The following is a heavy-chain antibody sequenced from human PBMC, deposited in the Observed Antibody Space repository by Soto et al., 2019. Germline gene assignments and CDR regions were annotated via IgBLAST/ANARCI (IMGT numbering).Heavy chain of an antibody. CDR3: ARGVPYSYGYDSWFDP. V-gene: IGHV4-61*01. CDR2: IYYSGST. D-gene: IGHD5-18*01. Sequence: SETLSLTCTVSGGSVSSGSYYWRWIRPPPGKGLEWIGYIYYSGSTNYNPSLKSRVTISVDTSKNQFSLKLSSVTAADTAVYYCARGVPYSYGYDSWFDPWGQGTLVTVSS. J-gene: IGHJ5*02. CDR1: GGSVSSGSYY.